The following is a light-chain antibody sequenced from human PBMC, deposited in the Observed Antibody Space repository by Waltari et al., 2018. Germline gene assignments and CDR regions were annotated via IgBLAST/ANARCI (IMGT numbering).Light chain of an antibody. CDR1: QSVGTY. V-gene: IGKV3-11*01. CDR2: DAS. J-gene: IGKJ4*01. Sequence: EIVLTQSPATLSLSPGERATLSCRASQSVGTYLAWYQQKPGQAPRLLISDASYSASGIPARFSGSGSGTDFTLTISSLEPEDFAIYYCQQRTDWPPLTFGGGTKVEIK. CDR3: QQRTDWPPLT.